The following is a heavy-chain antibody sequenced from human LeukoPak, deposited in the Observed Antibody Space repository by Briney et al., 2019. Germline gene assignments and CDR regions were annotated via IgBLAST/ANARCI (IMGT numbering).Heavy chain of an antibody. V-gene: IGHV3-21*01. J-gene: IGHJ6*03. CDR3: ARLARDYYYYYMDV. Sequence: GGSPRLSCAASGFTFSSYSMNWVRQAPGKGLEWVSSISSSSSYIYYADSVKGRFTISRDNAKNSLYLQMNSLRAEDTAVYYCARLARDYYYYYMDVWGKGTRSPSP. CDR2: ISSSSSYI. CDR1: GFTFSSYS.